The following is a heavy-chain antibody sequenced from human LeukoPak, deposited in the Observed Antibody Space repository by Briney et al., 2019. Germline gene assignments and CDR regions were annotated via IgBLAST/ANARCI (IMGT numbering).Heavy chain of an antibody. CDR3: ARDLTHLRLGELSQPRY. CDR1: GYTFTSYG. D-gene: IGHD3-16*02. V-gene: IGHV1-18*01. Sequence: ASVKVSCKASGYTFTSYGISWVRQAPGQGLECMGWISAYNGNTNYAQKLQGRVTMTTDTSTSTAYMELRSLRSDDTAVYYCARDLTHLRLGELSQPRYWGQGTLVTVSS. CDR2: ISAYNGNT. J-gene: IGHJ4*02.